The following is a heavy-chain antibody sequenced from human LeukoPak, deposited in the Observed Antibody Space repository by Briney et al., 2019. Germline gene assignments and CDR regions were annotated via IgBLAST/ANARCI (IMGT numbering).Heavy chain of an antibody. Sequence: PGGSLRLSCAASGFTFSDYYMSWIRQAPGKGLEWVSYISSSGSTIYYADSVKGRFTISRDNAKNSLYLQMNSLRAEDTAVYYCARTAYDYVWGSYRYTSTGLDYWGQGTLVTVSS. CDR3: ARTAYDYVWGSYRYTSTGLDY. J-gene: IGHJ4*02. CDR1: GFTFSDYY. D-gene: IGHD3-16*02. CDR2: ISSSGSTI. V-gene: IGHV3-11*01.